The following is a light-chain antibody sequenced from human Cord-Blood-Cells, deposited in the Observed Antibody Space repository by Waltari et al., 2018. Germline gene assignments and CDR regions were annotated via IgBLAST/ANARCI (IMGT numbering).Light chain of an antibody. Sequence: QSALTQPASVSGSPGQSITIPCTGTSSDVGSYNLVSWYQQPPGKDPKLMIYEGSKRPSGVSNRFSGSKSGNTASLTISGLQAEDEADYYCCSYAGSSTFVVFGGGTKLTVL. V-gene: IGLV2-23*03. CDR1: SSDVGSYNL. CDR2: EGS. J-gene: IGLJ2*01. CDR3: CSYAGSSTFVV.